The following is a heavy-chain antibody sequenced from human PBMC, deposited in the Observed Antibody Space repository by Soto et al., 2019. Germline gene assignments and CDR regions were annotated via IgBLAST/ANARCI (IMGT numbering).Heavy chain of an antibody. Sequence: QVQLVESGGGVVQPGRSLRLSCVASGFTFSSHGMHWVRQAPGKGLEWVAVIWYDGSNTYYADSVKGRFTISRDNSKNTVYLQMNSLRAEGSAVYYCARDGLDDYGSSDYCFDYWGQGTLVTVSS. CDR3: ARDGLDDYGSSDYCFDY. CDR1: GFTFSSHG. D-gene: IGHD3-22*01. V-gene: IGHV3-33*01. J-gene: IGHJ4*02. CDR2: IWYDGSNT.